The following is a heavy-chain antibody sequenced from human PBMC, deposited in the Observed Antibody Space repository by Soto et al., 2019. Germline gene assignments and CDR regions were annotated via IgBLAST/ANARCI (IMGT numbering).Heavy chain of an antibody. D-gene: IGHD1-26*01. CDR2: IIPIFGTA. CDR3: ARGPVVGATSRFDY. V-gene: IGHV1-69*13. CDR1: GGTFSSYA. Sequence: VASVKVSCKASGGTFSSYAISWVRQAPAQGLEWMGGIIPIFGTANYAQKFQGRVTITADESTSTAYMELNSLRSEDTAVYYCARGPVVGATSRFDYWGQGTLVTVSS. J-gene: IGHJ4*02.